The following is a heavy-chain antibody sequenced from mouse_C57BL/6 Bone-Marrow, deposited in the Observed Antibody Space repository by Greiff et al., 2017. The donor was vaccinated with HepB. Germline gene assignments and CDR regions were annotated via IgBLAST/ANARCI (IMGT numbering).Heavy chain of an antibody. V-gene: IGHV1-55*01. Sequence: QVQLQQSGAELVKPGASVKMSCKASGYTFTSYWITWVKQRPGQGLEWIGEIYPGSGSTNYNEKFKSKATLTVDTSSSTAYMQLSSLTSEDSAVYYCARGEYYFDNWGQGTTLTVSS. CDR3: ARGEYYFDN. J-gene: IGHJ2*01. CDR2: IYPGSGST. CDR1: GYTFTSYW.